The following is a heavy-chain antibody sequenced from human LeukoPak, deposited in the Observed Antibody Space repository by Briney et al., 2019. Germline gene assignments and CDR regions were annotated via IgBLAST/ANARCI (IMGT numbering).Heavy chain of an antibody. Sequence: SETLSLTCTVSGGSISSYYWSWIRQPAGKGLEWTGRIYSSGSTNYNPSLKSRVTMSVETSKNQFSLKLSSVTAADTAVYYCARGFGGVIDFDYWGQGTLVTVSS. CDR3: ARGFGGVIDFDY. CDR1: GGSISSYY. V-gene: IGHV4-4*07. CDR2: IYSSGST. J-gene: IGHJ4*02. D-gene: IGHD3-16*02.